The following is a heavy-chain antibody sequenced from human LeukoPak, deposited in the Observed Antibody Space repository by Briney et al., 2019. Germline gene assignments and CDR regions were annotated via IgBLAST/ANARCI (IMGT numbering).Heavy chain of an antibody. CDR3: AKGRLLVLNYYYGMDV. Sequence: PGGSLRLSCAASGFTFSSYAMHWVRQAPGKGLEWVAVISYDGSNKYYADSVKGRFTISRDNSKNTLYLQMNSLRAEDTAVYYCAKGRLLVLNYYYGMDVWGQGTTVTVSS. V-gene: IGHV3-30-3*01. CDR2: ISYDGSNK. CDR1: GFTFSSYA. D-gene: IGHD6-13*01. J-gene: IGHJ6*02.